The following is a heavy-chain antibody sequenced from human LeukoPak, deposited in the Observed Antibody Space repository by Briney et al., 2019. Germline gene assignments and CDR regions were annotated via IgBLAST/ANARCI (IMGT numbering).Heavy chain of an antibody. J-gene: IGHJ3*02. V-gene: IGHV1-24*01. Sequence: ASVKVSCKVSGYTLTELSMHWVRQAPGKGLEWMGGFDPEDGETIYAQKFQGRVTMTEDTSTDTAYMELSSLRSEDTAVYYCATVPTMAPPGGAFDIWGQGTMVTVSS. CDR3: ATVPTMAPPGGAFDI. D-gene: IGHD4/OR15-4a*01. CDR2: FDPEDGET. CDR1: GYTLTELS.